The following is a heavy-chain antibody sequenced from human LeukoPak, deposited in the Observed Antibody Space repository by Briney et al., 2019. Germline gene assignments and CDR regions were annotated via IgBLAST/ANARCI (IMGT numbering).Heavy chain of an antibody. Sequence: GGSLRLSCEVSGFPVRSRYMTRVHQPPGKGLECVAVIYSGGTTYHIDSVKGRFTISRDISKSTMYLEMNNLRVEDTAIYYCASLEGGPSDGRWGQGTLVTVSS. CDR2: IYSGGTT. CDR3: ASLEGGPSDGR. CDR1: GFPVRSRY. D-gene: IGHD3-3*01. V-gene: IGHV3-53*01. J-gene: IGHJ4*02.